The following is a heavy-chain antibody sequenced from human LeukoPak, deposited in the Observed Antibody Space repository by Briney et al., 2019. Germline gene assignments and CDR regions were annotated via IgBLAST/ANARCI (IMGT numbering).Heavy chain of an antibody. V-gene: IGHV1-18*01. CDR2: ISAYNGNT. CDR3: ARDKGRYFVAGPKPYYMDV. J-gene: IGHJ6*03. Sequence: ASVKVSCKASGYTFTSYGISWVRQAPGQGLEWMGWISAYNGNTNYAQKLQGRVTMTTDTSTSTAYMELRSLRSDDTAVYYCARDKGRYFVAGPKPYYMDVWGKGTTVTVSS. D-gene: IGHD3-9*01. CDR1: GYTFTSYG.